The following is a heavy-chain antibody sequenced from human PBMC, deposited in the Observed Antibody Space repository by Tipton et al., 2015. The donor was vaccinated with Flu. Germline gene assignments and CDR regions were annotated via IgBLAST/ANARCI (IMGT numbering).Heavy chain of an antibody. D-gene: IGHD5-18*01. CDR2: IYSGGST. V-gene: IGHV3-53*01. CDR3: AREAPGGYSYGYYFDY. J-gene: IGHJ4*02. CDR1: GFTVSSNY. Sequence: QLVQSGGGLIQPGGSLRLSCAASGFTVSSNYMSWVRQAPGKGLEWVSVIYSGGSTYYADSVKGRFTISRDNSKNTLYLQMNSLRAEDTAVYYCAREAPGGYSYGYYFDYWGQGTLVTVSS.